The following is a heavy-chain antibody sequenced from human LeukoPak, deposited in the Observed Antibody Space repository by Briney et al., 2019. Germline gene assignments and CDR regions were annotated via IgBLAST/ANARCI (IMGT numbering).Heavy chain of an antibody. CDR2: IVVGSGNT. V-gene: IGHV1-58*02. Sequence: SVKVSCKASGFTFTSSAMQGVRQARGQRLGWIGWIVVGSGNTNYAQKFQERVTITRDMSTSTAYMELSRLRSEDTAVYYCAAFDFWSGYYRFDPWGQGTLVTVSS. J-gene: IGHJ5*02. D-gene: IGHD3-3*01. CDR3: AAFDFWSGYYRFDP. CDR1: GFTFTSSA.